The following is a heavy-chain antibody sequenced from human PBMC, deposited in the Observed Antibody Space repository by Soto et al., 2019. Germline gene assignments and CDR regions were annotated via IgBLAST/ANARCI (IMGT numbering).Heavy chain of an antibody. J-gene: IGHJ5*02. V-gene: IGHV4-30-2*01. Sequence: SETLSLTCAVSGGSISSGGYSWSWIRQPPGKGLEWIGYIYHSGSTYYNPSLKSRVTISVDRSKNQFSLKLSSVTAADTAVYYCARGPNWSDPWGQGTLVTVSS. CDR3: ARGPNWSDP. CDR1: GGSISSGGYS. CDR2: IYHSGST.